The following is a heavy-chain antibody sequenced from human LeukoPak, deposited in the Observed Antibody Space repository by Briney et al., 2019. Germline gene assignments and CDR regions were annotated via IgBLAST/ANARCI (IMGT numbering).Heavy chain of an antibody. CDR1: GGSFSGYY. V-gene: IGHV4-39*01. CDR3: ARHIITGTSTYAFDI. J-gene: IGHJ3*02. D-gene: IGHD1-20*01. Sequence: SETLSLTCAVYGGSFSGYYWGWIRQPPGKGLEWIGSIYYSGSTYYNPSLKSRVTISVDTSKNQFSLKLSSVTAADTAVYYCARHIITGTSTYAFDIWGQGTMVTVSS. CDR2: IYYSGST.